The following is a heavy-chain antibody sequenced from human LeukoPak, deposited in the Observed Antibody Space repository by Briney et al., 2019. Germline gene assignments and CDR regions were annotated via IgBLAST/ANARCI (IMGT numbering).Heavy chain of an antibody. Sequence: GGSLRLSCPASGFTFNRNSMNWVRQAPGKGLEWVSYITSSSTTIYYADSVKGRFTISRDNAKNSLYLQMNSLRAEDTAMYYCARDLMGATSGGYWGQGTLVTVSS. CDR2: ITSSSTTI. J-gene: IGHJ4*02. V-gene: IGHV3-48*01. CDR1: GFTFNRNS. CDR3: ARDLMGATSGGY. D-gene: IGHD1-26*01.